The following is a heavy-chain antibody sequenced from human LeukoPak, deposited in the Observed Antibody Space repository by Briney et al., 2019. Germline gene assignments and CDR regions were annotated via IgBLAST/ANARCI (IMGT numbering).Heavy chain of an antibody. D-gene: IGHD3-10*01. J-gene: IGHJ4*02. CDR3: AGSSGSYYNPSDY. CDR1: GYTFTNHD. Sequence: ASVKVSCKASGYTFTNHDINWVRQATGQGLEWMGWMNANSGDTGYAQKFQGRVTMTRSTSISTAYMELSSLRSEDTAVYYCAGSSGSYYNPSDYWGQGTLVTVSS. V-gene: IGHV1-8*01. CDR2: MNANSGDT.